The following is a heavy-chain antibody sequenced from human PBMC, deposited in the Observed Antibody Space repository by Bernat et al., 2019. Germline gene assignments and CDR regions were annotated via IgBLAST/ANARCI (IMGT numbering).Heavy chain of an antibody. CDR2: IYYSGST. V-gene: IGHV4-39*01. J-gene: IGHJ4*02. Sequence: QLQLQESGPGLVKPSETLSLTCTVSGGSISSSSYYWGWIRQPPGKGLEWIGSIYYSGSTYYNPSLKSRVTISVDTSKTQFSLKLGSVTAADTAVYYCARQGSSSSWGTSESFDYWGQGTLVTVSS. D-gene: IGHD6-13*01. CDR3: ARQGSSSSWGTSESFDY. CDR1: GGSISSSSYY.